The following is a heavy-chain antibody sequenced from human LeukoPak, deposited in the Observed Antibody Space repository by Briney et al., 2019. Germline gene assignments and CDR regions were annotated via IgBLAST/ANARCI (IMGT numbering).Heavy chain of an antibody. CDR3: ARVRRIVVPAAIRYQNWFDP. Sequence: GGSLRLSCAASVFTVSSNYMSWVRQAPGKGLEWVSVIYSGGSTYYADSVKGRFTISRDNSKNTLYLQMNSLRAEDTAVYYCARVRRIVVPAAIRYQNWFDPWGQGTLVTVSS. J-gene: IGHJ5*02. D-gene: IGHD2-2*02. CDR1: VFTVSSNY. CDR2: IYSGGST. V-gene: IGHV3-53*01.